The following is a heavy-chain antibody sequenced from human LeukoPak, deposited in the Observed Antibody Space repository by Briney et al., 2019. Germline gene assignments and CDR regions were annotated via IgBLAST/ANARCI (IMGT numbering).Heavy chain of an antibody. CDR3: ARDLKEGLETGDNSVFDY. J-gene: IGHJ4*02. CDR1: GGTFSSYA. Sequence: SVKVSCKASGGTFSSYAISWVRQAPGQGLEWMGGIIPIFGTANYAQKLQGRVTMTTDTSTSTAYMELRSLRSDDTAVYYCARDLKEGLETGDNSVFDYWGQGTLVTVSS. V-gene: IGHV1-69*05. D-gene: IGHD7-27*01. CDR2: IIPIFGTA.